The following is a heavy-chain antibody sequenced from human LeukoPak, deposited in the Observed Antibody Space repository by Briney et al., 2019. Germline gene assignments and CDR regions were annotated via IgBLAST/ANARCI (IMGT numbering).Heavy chain of an antibody. CDR1: GDSINNYY. CDR3: ARRAGGYSHPYDY. Sequence: SETLSLTCTVSGDSINNYYWSWIRQPPGKGLEWIGNINYSGSSNSNPSLKSRATISVDMSRKHFFLDLISVTAADTAVYYCARRAGGYSHPYDYWGQGTLVTVSS. CDR2: INYSGSS. J-gene: IGHJ4*02. V-gene: IGHV4-59*01. D-gene: IGHD5-18*01.